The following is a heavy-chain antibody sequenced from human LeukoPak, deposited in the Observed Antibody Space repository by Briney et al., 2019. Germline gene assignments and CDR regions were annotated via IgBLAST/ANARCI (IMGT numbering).Heavy chain of an antibody. CDR3: ARDRRYFDWLLYYDY. V-gene: IGHV1-18*01. CDR2: ISAYNGNT. CDR1: GYTFTSYG. D-gene: IGHD3-9*01. Sequence: GASVKVSCKASGYTFTSYGISWVRQAPGQGLEWMGWISAYNGNTNYAQKLQGRVTMTTDTSTCTAYMELRSLRSDDTAVYYCARDRRYFDWLLYYDYWGQGTLVTVSS. J-gene: IGHJ4*02.